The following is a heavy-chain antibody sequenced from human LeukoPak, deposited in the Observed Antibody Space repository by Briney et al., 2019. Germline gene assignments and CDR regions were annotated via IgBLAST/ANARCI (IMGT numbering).Heavy chain of an antibody. CDR2: INHSGST. V-gene: IGHV4-34*01. Sequence: SETLSLTCAVYGGSFSGYYWSWIRQPPGKGLEWIGEINHSGSTNYNPSLKSRVTISVDTSKNQFSLKPSSVTAADTAVYYCARGFRSYPSYYGMDVWGQGTTVTVSS. CDR3: ARGFRSYPSYYGMDV. D-gene: IGHD1-26*01. CDR1: GGSFSGYY. J-gene: IGHJ6*02.